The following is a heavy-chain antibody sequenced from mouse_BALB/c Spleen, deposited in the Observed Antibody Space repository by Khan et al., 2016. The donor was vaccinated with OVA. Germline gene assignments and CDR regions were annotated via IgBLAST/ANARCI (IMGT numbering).Heavy chain of an antibody. CDR3: VRDGAYHRNDGWFAY. CDR1: GYTFTSYT. J-gene: IGHJ3*01. CDR2: INPSNGYT. D-gene: IGHD2-14*01. V-gene: IGHV1-4*01. Sequence: QVQLKESGAELARPGASVKMSCKASGYTFTSYTIHWIKLRPGQGLEWIGYINPSNGYTNYNQKFKDKATLTADKSSTTAYMELSSLTSDDSALCNCVRDGAYHRNDGWFAYWGQGTLVTVSA.